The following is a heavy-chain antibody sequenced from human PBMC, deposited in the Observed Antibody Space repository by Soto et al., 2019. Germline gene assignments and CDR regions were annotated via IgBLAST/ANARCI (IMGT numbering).Heavy chain of an antibody. D-gene: IGHD2-15*01. V-gene: IGHV1-69*13. CDR1: GGSFSGYA. CDR2: IIPIFGTA. J-gene: IGHJ3*02. Sequence: SVKVSCKASGGSFSGYAISWVRQAPGQGLEWMGGIIPIFGTANYAQKFQGRVTITADESTSTAYMELSSLRSEDTAVYCCARGYCSGGSCRRHAFDIWGQGTMVTVSS. CDR3: ARGYCSGGSCRRHAFDI.